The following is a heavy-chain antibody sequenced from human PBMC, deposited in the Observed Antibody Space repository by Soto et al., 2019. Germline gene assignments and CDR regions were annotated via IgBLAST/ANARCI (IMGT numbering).Heavy chain of an antibody. CDR3: ARSEDSTTTSYHGLDV. CDR1: GVTVSSNF. V-gene: IGHV3-53*01. CDR2: IYSGGRT. D-gene: IGHD5-18*01. J-gene: IGHJ6*02. Sequence: PGGSLRLSCAASGVTVSSNFMTSVRQPPGKGLEWVSVIYSGGRTFYADSVRGRFTISRDNSKNTLYLQMNNVRVEDTAVYYCARSEDSTTTSYHGLDVWGQGTTVTVSS.